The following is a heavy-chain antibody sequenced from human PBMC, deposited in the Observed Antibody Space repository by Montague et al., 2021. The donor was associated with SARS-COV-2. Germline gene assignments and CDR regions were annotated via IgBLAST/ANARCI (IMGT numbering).Heavy chain of an antibody. CDR2: IYYSGST. CDR3: ARRVTGTTVHYYYYGMDV. J-gene: IGHJ6*02. V-gene: IGHV4-39*01. Sequence: SETLSLTCTVFGGSISSSSYYWGWIRQPPGKGLEWIGCIYYSGSTYYTPSLKSRVTIYVDTSKIQLSLKLSSVTAANTAEYYCARRVTGTTVHYYYYGMDVWGQGTTVTVSS. D-gene: IGHD1-20*01. CDR1: GGSISSSSYY.